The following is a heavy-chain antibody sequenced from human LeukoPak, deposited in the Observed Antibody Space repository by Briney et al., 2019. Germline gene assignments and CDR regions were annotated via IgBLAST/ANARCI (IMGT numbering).Heavy chain of an antibody. Sequence: GGSLRLSCAASGFTFSSYEMSWVRQAPGKGLEWVSYISSSGSTIYYADSVKGRFTISRDNAKNSLYLQMNSLRAEDTAVYYCARVQGSSWYPRDYYYYGMDVWGKGTTVTVSS. V-gene: IGHV3-48*03. CDR2: ISSSGSTI. CDR3: ARVQGSSWYPRDYYYYGMDV. CDR1: GFTFSSYE. D-gene: IGHD6-13*01. J-gene: IGHJ6*04.